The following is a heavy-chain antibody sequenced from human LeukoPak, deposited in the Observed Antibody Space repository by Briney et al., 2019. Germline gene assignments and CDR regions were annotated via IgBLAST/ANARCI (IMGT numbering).Heavy chain of an antibody. Sequence: SETLSLTCAVYGGSFSGYYWSWIRQPPGKGLEWIGEINHSGSTNYNPSLKSRVTISVDTSKNQFSLKLSSVTAADTAVYYCARGPGGVVNYWGQGTLVTVSS. CDR3: ARGPGGVVNY. CDR1: GGSFSGYY. J-gene: IGHJ4*02. CDR2: INHSGST. D-gene: IGHD2-15*01. V-gene: IGHV4-34*01.